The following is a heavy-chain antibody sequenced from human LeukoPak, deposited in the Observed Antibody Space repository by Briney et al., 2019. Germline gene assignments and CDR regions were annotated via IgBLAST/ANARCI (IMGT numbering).Heavy chain of an antibody. J-gene: IGHJ4*02. Sequence: GGSLRPSWAASGLTFSSYEMNWVRQAPGKGLELVSYISTSGSTVNYADSVKGRFTISRDNAKNSLYLQMNSLRAEDTAIYYCAPRVGATWGQGTLVTVSS. V-gene: IGHV3-48*03. D-gene: IGHD1-26*01. CDR1: GLTFSSYE. CDR2: ISTSGSTV. CDR3: APRVGAT.